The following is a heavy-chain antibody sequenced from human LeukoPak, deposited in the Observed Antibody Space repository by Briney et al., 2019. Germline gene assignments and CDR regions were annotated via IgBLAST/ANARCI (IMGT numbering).Heavy chain of an antibody. D-gene: IGHD3-10*01. CDR3: ARLWFGETYYFDY. CDR1: GGTFSSYA. V-gene: IGHV1-69*04. J-gene: IGHJ4*02. CDR2: IIPILGIA. Sequence: GASVKVSCKASGGTFSSYAISWVRQAPGQGLEWMGRIIPILGIANYAQKFQGRVTITADKSTSTAYMELSSLRSEDTAAYYCARLWFGETYYFDYWGQGTLVTVSS.